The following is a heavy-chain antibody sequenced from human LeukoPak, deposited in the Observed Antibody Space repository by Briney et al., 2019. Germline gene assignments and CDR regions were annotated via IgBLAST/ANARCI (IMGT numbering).Heavy chain of an antibody. J-gene: IGHJ5*02. CDR2: IYSGGST. CDR1: GFTVSSNY. D-gene: IGHD6-6*01. Sequence: GGSLRLSCAASGFTVSSNYMSWVRQAPEKGLEWVSVIYSGGSTYYADSVKGRFIISRDNSKNTLYLQMNSLRAEDTAVYYCAGESIAARPFWFDPWGQGTLVTVSS. CDR3: AGESIAARPFWFDP. V-gene: IGHV3-66*01.